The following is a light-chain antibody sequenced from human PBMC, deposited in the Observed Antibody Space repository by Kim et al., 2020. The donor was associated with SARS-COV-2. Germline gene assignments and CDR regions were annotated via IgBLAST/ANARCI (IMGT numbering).Light chain of an antibody. CDR3: HVWDSTSDHV. J-gene: IGLJ1*01. V-gene: IGLV3-21*04. CDR2: YDN. Sequence: VTPGKTARITCEGTNIARKNVRWYQQKPGQAPVLVIFYDNDRPSGIPERFSGSNSGNTATLTISRVEAGDEADYYCHVWDSTSDHVFGTGTKVTVL. CDR1: NIARKN.